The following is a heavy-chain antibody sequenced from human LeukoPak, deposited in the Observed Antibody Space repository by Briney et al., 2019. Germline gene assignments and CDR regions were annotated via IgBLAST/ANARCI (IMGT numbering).Heavy chain of an antibody. CDR3: ARDVGIAVAGWFDP. J-gene: IGHJ5*02. CDR2: IFYSGST. CDR1: GDSIGSYY. V-gene: IGHV4-59*01. Sequence: PSEALSLTCAVSGDSIGSYYWTWIRQSPGKGLEWIGYIFYSGSTNYSPSLKSRVTISVDTSKNQFSLKLSSVTAADTAVYYCARDVGIAVAGWFDPWGQGTLVTVSS. D-gene: IGHD6-19*01.